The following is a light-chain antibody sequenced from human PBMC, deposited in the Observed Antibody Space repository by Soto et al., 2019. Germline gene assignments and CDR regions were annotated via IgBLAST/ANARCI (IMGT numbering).Light chain of an antibody. CDR1: QDISNY. CDR2: DAS. CDR3: QHYDNLPRVT. J-gene: IGKJ3*01. V-gene: IGKV1-33*01. Sequence: IQMTQSPTSLSASVGDRVTITCQASQDISNYLLWYQQKPAKAPKLLIYDASNLETGVPSRFSGSGSGTDFILTISSLQPEDTGTYYCQHYDNLPRVTFGPGTKVEIK.